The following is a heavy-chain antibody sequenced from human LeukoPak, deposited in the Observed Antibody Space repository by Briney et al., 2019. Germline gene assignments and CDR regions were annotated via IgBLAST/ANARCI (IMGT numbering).Heavy chain of an antibody. D-gene: IGHD3-22*01. CDR1: GFTFSSYG. J-gene: IGHJ4*02. V-gene: IGHV3-48*04. CDR2: ITRSSTTI. Sequence: GGSLRLSCAASGFTFSSYGMHWVRQAPGKGLEWVSYITRSSTTIYYADSVKGRFTISRDNAKDSLYLQMSSLRAEDTAVYYCARNFYDSTGYYYAFDCWGQGTLVTVSS. CDR3: ARNFYDSTGYYYAFDC.